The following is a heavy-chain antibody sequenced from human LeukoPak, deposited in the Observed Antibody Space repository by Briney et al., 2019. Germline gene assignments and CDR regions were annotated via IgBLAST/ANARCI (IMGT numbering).Heavy chain of an antibody. V-gene: IGHV1-18*01. Sequence: ASVKVSCRASGYTFTSYGINWVRPAPGQGLEWMGWISAYNGNTNYAQKLQGRVTMTTDTSTSTAYMELRSLRSDDTAVYYCARWFGELFDAFDIWGQETMVTVSS. CDR1: GYTFTSYG. CDR3: ARWFGELFDAFDI. D-gene: IGHD3-10*01. J-gene: IGHJ3*02. CDR2: ISAYNGNT.